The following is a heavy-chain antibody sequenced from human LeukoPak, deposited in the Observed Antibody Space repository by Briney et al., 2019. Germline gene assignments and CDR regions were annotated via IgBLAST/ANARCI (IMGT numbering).Heavy chain of an antibody. CDR2: IYRRGAT. D-gene: IGHD2/OR15-2a*01. CDR1: ADSMNEYY. J-gene: IGHJ4*02. V-gene: IGHV4-4*09. CDR3: VASYSTSSGVDH. Sequence: SETLSLTCDVVADSMNEYYWSWIRQSPGGGLEWIGYIYRRGATNYIPSLRSRVTISVDKSNWQGALTLKSVTAADTAVYYCVASYSTSSGVDHWGQGTLVTVSS.